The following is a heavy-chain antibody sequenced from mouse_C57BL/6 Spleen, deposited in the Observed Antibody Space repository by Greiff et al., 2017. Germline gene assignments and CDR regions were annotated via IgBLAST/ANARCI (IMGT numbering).Heavy chain of an antibody. D-gene: IGHD3-3*01. Sequence: LQLQQSVAELVKPGASVKISCKASGYAFSSYWMNWVKQRPGKGLEWIGQIYPGDGDTNYNGKFKGKATLTADKSTSTAYMQRSSLSSEDSAVYFCTRQGHRPMDYWGQGTSVTVSS. V-gene: IGHV1-80*01. CDR2: IYPGDGDT. J-gene: IGHJ4*01. CDR3: TRQGHRPMDY. CDR1: GYAFSSYW.